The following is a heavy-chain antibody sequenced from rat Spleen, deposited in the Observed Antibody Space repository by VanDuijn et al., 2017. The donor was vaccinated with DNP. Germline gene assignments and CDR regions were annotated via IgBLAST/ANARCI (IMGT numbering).Heavy chain of an antibody. Sequence: EVQFQESGPGLVKSSQSLSLTCSVTGYSITSNYWAWIRKFPGNKMEWMGYINYSGTTAYNPSLRSRISITRDTSKNQFFLQLNSVTTEDTATYYCARSVYYYGSYIPFDYWGQGVMVTVSS. V-gene: IGHV3-1*01. J-gene: IGHJ2*01. CDR2: INYSGTT. CDR3: ARSVYYYGSYIPFDY. CDR1: GYSITSNY. D-gene: IGHD1-2*01.